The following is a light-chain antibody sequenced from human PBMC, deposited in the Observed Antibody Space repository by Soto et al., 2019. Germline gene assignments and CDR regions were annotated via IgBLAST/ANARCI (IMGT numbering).Light chain of an antibody. J-gene: IGKJ1*01. V-gene: IGKV3-11*01. CDR3: QQHSHWPPWT. CDR2: GAS. CDR1: ENVRTF. Sequence: VLTQSPATLSLSPGERATLSCRASENVRTFVDWYQQKPGQAPRLLIYGASNRATDIPARISGSGSGTDFTLTISNLEPEDFAVYYCQQHSHWPPWTFGQGTRVEIQ.